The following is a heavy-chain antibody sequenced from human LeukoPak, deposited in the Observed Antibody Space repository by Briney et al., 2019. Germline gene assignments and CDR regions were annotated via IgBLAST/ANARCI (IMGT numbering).Heavy chain of an antibody. CDR1: GFTFSDYY. CDR3: ARGSGYSGYVAY. J-gene: IGHJ4*02. V-gene: IGHV3-11*01. D-gene: IGHD5-12*01. Sequence: GGSLRLSCAASGFTFSDYYMSWIRQAPGKGLEWISYISRTGDTIYYADSVKGRFTISRDTAKNSLYLQMNSLRAEDTAVYYCARGSGYSGYVAYWGQGTLVTVSS. CDR2: ISRTGDTI.